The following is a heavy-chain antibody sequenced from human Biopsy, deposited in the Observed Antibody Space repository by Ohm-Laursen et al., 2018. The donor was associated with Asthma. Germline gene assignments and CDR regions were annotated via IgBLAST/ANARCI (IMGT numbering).Heavy chain of an antibody. V-gene: IGHV1-24*01. J-gene: IGHJ4*02. Sequence: GASVKVSCKISGYSLTDLSMHWVRQAPGQGLEWMGGHDHEEGGTVNARRFQGRVTMTEDTSTDTAYMELNSLSPDDTAVYYCASDFPKDYVRYNFQFWGQGTLVTVSS. CDR2: HDHEEGGT. CDR1: GYSLTDLS. CDR3: ASDFPKDYVRYNFQF. D-gene: IGHD4-17*01.